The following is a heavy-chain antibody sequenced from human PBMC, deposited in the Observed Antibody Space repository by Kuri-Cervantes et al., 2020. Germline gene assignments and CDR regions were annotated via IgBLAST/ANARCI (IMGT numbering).Heavy chain of an antibody. CDR1: GGSISSGGYY. Sequence: SETLSLTCTVSGGSISSGGYYWSWIRQHPGKGLGWIGYIYYSGSTYYNPSLKSRVTISVDTSKNQFSLKLSSVTAADTAVYYCASITLLGGYCVSDWGQGTLVTVSS. CDR3: ASITLLGGYCVSD. CDR2: IYYSGST. J-gene: IGHJ4*02. V-gene: IGHV4-31*03. D-gene: IGHD3-22*01.